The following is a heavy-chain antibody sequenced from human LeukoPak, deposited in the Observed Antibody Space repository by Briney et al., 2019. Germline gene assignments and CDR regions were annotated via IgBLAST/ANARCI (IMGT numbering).Heavy chain of an antibody. CDR3: AKDLLKPAAGKAPFDY. Sequence: GGSLRLSCAASGFTFSSYAMSWVRQAPGKGLEWVSAISGSGGSTYYADSVKGRFTISRDNSKNTLCLQMNSLRAEDTAVYYCAKDLLKPAAGKAPFDYWGQGTLVTVSS. V-gene: IGHV3-23*01. J-gene: IGHJ4*02. CDR1: GFTFSSYA. D-gene: IGHD6-13*01. CDR2: ISGSGGST.